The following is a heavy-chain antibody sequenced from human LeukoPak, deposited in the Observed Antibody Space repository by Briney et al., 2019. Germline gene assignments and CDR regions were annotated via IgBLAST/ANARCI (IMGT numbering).Heavy chain of an antibody. V-gene: IGHV3-33*01. Sequence: GGSLRLSCAASGFTFSSYGMHWVRQAPGKGLEWVAVIWYDGSNKYYADSVKGRFTISRDNSKNTLYLQMNSLRAEDTAVYYCASHHDYGDYLYYWGQGTLVTVSS. J-gene: IGHJ4*02. D-gene: IGHD4-17*01. CDR2: IWYDGSNK. CDR1: GFTFSSYG. CDR3: ASHHDYGDYLYY.